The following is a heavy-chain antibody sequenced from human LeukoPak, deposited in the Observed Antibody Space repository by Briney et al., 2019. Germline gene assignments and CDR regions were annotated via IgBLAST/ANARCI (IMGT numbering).Heavy chain of an antibody. V-gene: IGHV3-23*01. CDR1: GFTFSSYA. D-gene: IGHD3-22*01. J-gene: IGHJ4*02. CDR2: ISGSGGST. Sequence: HGGSLRLSCAASGFTFSSYAMSWVRQAPGKGLEWVSAISGSGGSTYYADSVKGRFTISRDNSKNTLYLQMNSLRAEDTAVYYCAKASAMIVVVSKHFDYWGQGTLVTVSS. CDR3: AKASAMIVVVSKHFDY.